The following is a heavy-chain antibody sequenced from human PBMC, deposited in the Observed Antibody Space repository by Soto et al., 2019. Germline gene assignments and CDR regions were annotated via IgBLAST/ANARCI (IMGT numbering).Heavy chain of an antibody. CDR3: AKLVGLPRSHVGVLDY. CDR2: ISGSGGST. Sequence: EVQLLESGGGLVQPGGSLRLSCAASGFTFSSYAMSWVRQAPGKGLEWVSAISGSGGSTYYADSVKGRFTISRDNXKXXLYLQMNSLRAEDTAVYYCAKLVGLPRSHVGVLDYWGQGTLVTVSS. CDR1: GFTFSSYA. J-gene: IGHJ4*02. V-gene: IGHV3-23*01. D-gene: IGHD1-26*01.